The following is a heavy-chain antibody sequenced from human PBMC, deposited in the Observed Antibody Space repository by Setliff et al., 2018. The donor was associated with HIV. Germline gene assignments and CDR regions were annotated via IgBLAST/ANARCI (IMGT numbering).Heavy chain of an antibody. CDR3: ARGMDYYDTSGYYQYYFDY. D-gene: IGHD3-22*01. Sequence: GASVKVSCKASGYTFTGYYIHWVRQAPGQGLEWMGIINPAGNPTSYAQKFQGRLTMTRDTSISTAYMELSRLRSDDTAVYYCARGMDYYDTSGYYQYYFDYWGQGTLVTVSS. CDR1: GYTFTGYY. V-gene: IGHV1-2*02. J-gene: IGHJ4*02. CDR2: INPAGNPT.